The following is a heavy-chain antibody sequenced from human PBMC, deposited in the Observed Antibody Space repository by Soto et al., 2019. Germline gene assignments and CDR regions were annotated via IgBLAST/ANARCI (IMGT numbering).Heavy chain of an antibody. CDR3: TRGGNWGDS. D-gene: IGHD7-27*01. Sequence: VKLVESGGRVVQPGTSLRLSCAASGFTFNIYGMHWVRQAPGKGLEWVSFISLDGNTKYYADSVKGQFTISRDNSRNTMYLEMNSLRVDDTAVYFCTRGGNWGDSWGQGTLVTVSS. CDR2: ISLDGNTK. J-gene: IGHJ4*02. CDR1: GFTFNIYG. V-gene: IGHV3-33*01.